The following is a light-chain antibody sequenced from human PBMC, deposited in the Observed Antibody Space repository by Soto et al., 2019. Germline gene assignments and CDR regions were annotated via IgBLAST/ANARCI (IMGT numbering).Light chain of an antibody. Sequence: EIVLTQSPGTLSLSPGERATLSCRASQSVTSSYLAWYRQKPGQAPRLLIYGASSRATGIPDRFSGSGSGTDFTLTISRLEPEDFAVYYCQQYGNSPLTFGGGTKVEIK. V-gene: IGKV3-20*01. CDR1: QSVTSSY. J-gene: IGKJ4*01. CDR2: GAS. CDR3: QQYGNSPLT.